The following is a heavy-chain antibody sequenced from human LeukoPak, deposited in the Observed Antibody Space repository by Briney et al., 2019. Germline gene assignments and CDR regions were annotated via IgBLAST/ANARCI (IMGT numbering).Heavy chain of an antibody. CDR2: IKQDGSEK. Sequence: GGSLRLSCVASGFTFSSYWMSWVRQAPGKGLEWVANIKQDGSEKYYVDSVKGRFTISRDNAKNSLYLQMNSLRAEDTAVYYCASFNGYWGQGTLVTVSS. CDR3: ASFNGY. D-gene: IGHD2-8*01. CDR1: GFTFSSYW. J-gene: IGHJ4*02. V-gene: IGHV3-7*01.